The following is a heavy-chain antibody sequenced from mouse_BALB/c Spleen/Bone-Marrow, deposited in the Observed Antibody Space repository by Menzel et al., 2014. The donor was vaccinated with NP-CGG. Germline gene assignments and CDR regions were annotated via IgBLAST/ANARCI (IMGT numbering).Heavy chain of an antibody. Sequence: VQLQQPGPELVKPGASVKMSCKASGYTFTSYVMHWVKQKPGQGLEWIGYINPYNDGTKYNEKFKGMATPTSDRSSSTAYMELSSLTSEDSAVYYCAKGGNYRYDFDYWGQGTTLTVSS. CDR2: INPYNDGT. CDR3: AKGGNYRYDFDY. CDR1: GYTFTSYV. V-gene: IGHV1-14*01. J-gene: IGHJ2*01. D-gene: IGHD2-14*01.